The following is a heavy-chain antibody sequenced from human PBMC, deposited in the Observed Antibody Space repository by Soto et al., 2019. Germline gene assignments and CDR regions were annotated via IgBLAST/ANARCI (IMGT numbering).Heavy chain of an antibody. CDR1: GFTFTRYS. CDR3: ARESEDLTSNFGY. V-gene: IGHV3-21*06. Sequence: PGGSLRLSCAASGFTFTRYSMNWVRQAPGKGLEWVSSISSTTNYIYYGDSMKGRFTISRDNAKNSLYLEMNSLRAEDTAVYYCARESEDLTSNFGYWGQGILVTVSS. CDR2: ISSTTNYI. J-gene: IGHJ4*02.